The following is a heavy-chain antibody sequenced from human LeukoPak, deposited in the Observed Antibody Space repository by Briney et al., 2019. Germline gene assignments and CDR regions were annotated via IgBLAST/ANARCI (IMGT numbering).Heavy chain of an antibody. V-gene: IGHV4-59*01. CDR2: IYYSGST. Sequence: SETLSLTCTVSGGSISSYYWSWIRQPPGKGLEWIGYIYYSGSTNYNPSLKSRVTISVDTSKNQFSLKLSPVTAADTAVYYCARITVGGAFDIWGQGTMVTVSS. CDR3: ARITVGGAFDI. D-gene: IGHD3-16*01. CDR1: GGSISSYY. J-gene: IGHJ3*02.